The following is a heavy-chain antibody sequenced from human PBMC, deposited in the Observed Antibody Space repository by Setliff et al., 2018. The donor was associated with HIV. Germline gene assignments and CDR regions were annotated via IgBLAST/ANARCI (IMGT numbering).Heavy chain of an antibody. D-gene: IGHD2-21*01. CDR2: INTNSGGT. CDR1: GYTFIGYY. J-gene: IGHJ4*01. Sequence: ASVKVSCKASGYTFIGYYMHWVRQAPGQGLEWMGWINTNSGGTNYAQKFQGRVTMTRDTSITTAYMELSSLRSDDTAVYFCARGALLAVFDFDHWGHGTLVTVSS. V-gene: IGHV1-2*02. CDR3: ARGALLAVFDFDH.